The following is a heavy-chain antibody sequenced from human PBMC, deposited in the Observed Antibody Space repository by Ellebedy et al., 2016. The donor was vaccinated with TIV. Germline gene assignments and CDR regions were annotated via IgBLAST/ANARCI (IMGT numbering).Heavy chain of an antibody. V-gene: IGHV3-23*01. D-gene: IGHD6-25*01. J-gene: IGHJ4*02. CDR2: ISGGATAT. CDR1: GFTFSNYA. CDR3: VAALDY. Sequence: GGSLRLSXAASGFTFSNYAMTWVRQAPGKGLEWASSISGGATATYYVDSVKGRFTISRDNSKNTLSLQMNSLRGDDTAVYYCVAALDYWGQGTLVTVS.